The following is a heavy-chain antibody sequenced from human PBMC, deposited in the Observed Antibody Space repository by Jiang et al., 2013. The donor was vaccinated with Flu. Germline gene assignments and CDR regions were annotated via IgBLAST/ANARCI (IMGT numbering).Heavy chain of an antibody. V-gene: IGHV4-59*11. Sequence: GPGLVKPPETLSLSCSVSGGSFISHYWSWIRQPPGEGLEWLGYIYFSGSTNYSPSLKSRITISLDTSKNQFSLKLSSVTAADTAVYYCARYGGNGVFDSWGQGTLVTVSP. J-gene: IGHJ4*02. CDR2: IYFSGST. D-gene: IGHD4-23*01. CDR1: GGSFISHY. CDR3: ARYGGNGVFDS.